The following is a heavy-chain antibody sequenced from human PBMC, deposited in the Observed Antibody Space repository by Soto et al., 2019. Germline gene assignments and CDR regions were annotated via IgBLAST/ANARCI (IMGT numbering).Heavy chain of an antibody. Sequence: QVQLQQWGAGLLKPSETLSLTCAVYGGSFSGYYWSWIRQPPGKGLEWIGEINHSGSTNYNPSLKSRVTISVDTSKNQFSLKLSSVTAADTAVYYCARVRGVTRGGFDPWGQGTLVTVSP. CDR1: GGSFSGYY. D-gene: IGHD3-10*01. CDR2: INHSGST. V-gene: IGHV4-34*01. CDR3: ARVRGVTRGGFDP. J-gene: IGHJ5*02.